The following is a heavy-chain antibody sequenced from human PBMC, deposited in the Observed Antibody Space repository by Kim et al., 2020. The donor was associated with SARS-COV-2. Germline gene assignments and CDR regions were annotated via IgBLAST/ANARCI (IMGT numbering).Heavy chain of an antibody. CDR1: GFTFSSYE. CDR2: ISSSGSTI. CDR3: AAEHYDILTGYRSGLFDY. V-gene: IGHV3-48*03. Sequence: GGSLRLSCAASGFTFSSYEMNWVRQAPGKGLEWVSYISSSGSTIYYADSVKGRFTISRDNAKNSLYLQMNSLRAEDTAVYYCAAEHYDILTGYRSGLFDYWGQGTLVTVSS. J-gene: IGHJ4*02. D-gene: IGHD3-9*01.